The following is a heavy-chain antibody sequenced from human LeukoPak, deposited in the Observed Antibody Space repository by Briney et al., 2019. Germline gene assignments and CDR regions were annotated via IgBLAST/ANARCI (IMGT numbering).Heavy chain of an antibody. CDR2: ISSSSSYK. J-gene: IGHJ6*02. D-gene: IGHD6-13*01. CDR3: ASDSSSWYEADSLDV. CDR1: GFTFSSYS. Sequence: GGSLRLSCAASGFTFSSYSMNWVRQPPGKGLEWVSSISSSSSYKYYASSVKGRFDISRDNAKMSLYLQMNSLRAEDTAVYYCASDSSSWYEADSLDVWGQGTTVTVSS. V-gene: IGHV3-21*01.